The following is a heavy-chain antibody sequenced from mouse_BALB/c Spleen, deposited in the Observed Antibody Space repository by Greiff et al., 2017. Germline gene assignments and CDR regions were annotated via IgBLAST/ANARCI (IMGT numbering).Heavy chain of an antibody. CDR2: ISSGSSTI. V-gene: IGHV5-17*02. Sequence: EVKLVESGGGLVQPGGSRKLSCAASGFTFSSFGMHWVRQAPEKGLEWVAYISSGSSTINYADTVKGRFTISRDNPKNTLFLQMTSLRSEDTAMYYCAIRYFDVWGAGTTVTVSS. J-gene: IGHJ1*01. CDR1: GFTFSSFG. CDR3: AIRYFDV.